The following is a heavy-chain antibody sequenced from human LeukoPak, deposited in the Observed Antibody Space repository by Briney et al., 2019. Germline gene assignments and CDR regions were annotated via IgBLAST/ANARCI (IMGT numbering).Heavy chain of an antibody. Sequence: GGSLTLSCAASGFSFSTHSMNWVRQAPGKGLEWISFINLDGTDIHYGESVKGRFTISRDNAKNSLYLQMNSLRAEDTAVYHCARDRGYSNGPADNWGQGTLVTVSS. CDR1: GFSFSTHS. J-gene: IGHJ4*02. V-gene: IGHV3-21*05. CDR3: ARDRGYSNGPADN. CDR2: INLDGTDI. D-gene: IGHD6-25*01.